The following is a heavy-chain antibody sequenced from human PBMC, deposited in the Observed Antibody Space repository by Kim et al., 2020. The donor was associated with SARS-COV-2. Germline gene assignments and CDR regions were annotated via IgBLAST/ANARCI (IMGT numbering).Heavy chain of an antibody. CDR2: IYYSGST. CDR1: GGSISSYY. Sequence: SETLSLTCTVSGGSISSYYWSWIRQPPGKGLEWIGYIYYSGSTNYNPSLKSRVTISVDTSKNQFSLKLSSVTAADTAVYYCAKYQLLKGDYYYGMDVWGQGTTVTVSS. J-gene: IGHJ6*02. D-gene: IGHD2-2*01. V-gene: IGHV4-59*01. CDR3: AKYQLLKGDYYYGMDV.